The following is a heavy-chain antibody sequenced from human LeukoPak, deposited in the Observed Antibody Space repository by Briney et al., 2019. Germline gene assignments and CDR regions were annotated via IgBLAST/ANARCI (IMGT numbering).Heavy chain of an antibody. Sequence: KSSETLSLTCAVYGGSFSGYYWSWIRQPPGKGLEWIGEINHSGSTNYNPSLKSRVTISVDTSKNQFSLELSSVTAADTAVYYCARVDSSGWYWFDPWGQGTLVTVSS. CDR1: GGSFSGYY. D-gene: IGHD6-19*01. CDR2: INHSGST. J-gene: IGHJ5*02. V-gene: IGHV4-34*01. CDR3: ARVDSSGWYWFDP.